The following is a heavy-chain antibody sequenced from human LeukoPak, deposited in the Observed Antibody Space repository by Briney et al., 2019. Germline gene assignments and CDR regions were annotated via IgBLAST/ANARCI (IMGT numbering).Heavy chain of an antibody. Sequence: ASVKVSCKASGYIFTGYYMHWVRQAPGRGLEWIGWINPNTGGTNYAQKFEGRVITTRDTSSTVYLEVRRLRSDDTAIYFCARDAQFTVVVPAAKLNYMDVWGTGTTVTVSS. CDR2: INPNTGGT. CDR1: GYIFTGYY. CDR3: ARDAQFTVVVPAAKLNYMDV. D-gene: IGHD2-2*01. J-gene: IGHJ6*03. V-gene: IGHV1-2*02.